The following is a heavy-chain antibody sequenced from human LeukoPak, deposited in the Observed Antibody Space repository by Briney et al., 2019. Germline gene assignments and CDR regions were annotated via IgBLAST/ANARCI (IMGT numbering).Heavy chain of an antibody. J-gene: IGHJ6*03. CDR1: GFTFSSYW. Sequence: GGSLRLSCAASGFTFSSYWMSWVRQAPGKGLEWVANIKQDGSEKYYVDSVKGRFTISRDNAKNSLYLQMNSLRAEDTAVYYCARGAYDFWSGYYTDYYYYYMDVWGKGTTVTVPS. CDR3: ARGAYDFWSGYYTDYYYYYMDV. D-gene: IGHD3-3*01. CDR2: IKQDGSEK. V-gene: IGHV3-7*01.